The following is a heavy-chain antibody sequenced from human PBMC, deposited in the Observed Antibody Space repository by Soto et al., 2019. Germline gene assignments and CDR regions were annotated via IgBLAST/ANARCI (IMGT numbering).Heavy chain of an antibody. CDR3: AGTYYGILPGPQGHYYGMDV. D-gene: IGHD3-9*01. CDR2: IIPIFGTA. CDR1: LGTFSSYA. J-gene: IGHJ6*02. V-gene: IGHV1-69*06. Sequence: GASVKVSCQXSLGTFSSYAISWVRQAPGQGLEWMGGIIPIFGTANYAQKFQGRVTITADKSTRTASMKLSSLRSEDTAVYYCAGTYYGILPGPQGHYYGMDVWGQGTTVTVSS.